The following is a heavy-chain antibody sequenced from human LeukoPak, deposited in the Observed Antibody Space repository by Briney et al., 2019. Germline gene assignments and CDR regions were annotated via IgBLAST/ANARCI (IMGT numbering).Heavy chain of an antibody. CDR3: ARDQAFYGSGSYSWYYDL. CDR1: GFDFSNNY. D-gene: IGHD3-10*01. Sequence: GGSLRLTCAASGFDFSNNYMSWVRQAPGKGLEWVAIIYSAGNPHYADSVKGRFTLSRDISNGTLYLHMDSLRVEDTAVYYCARDQAFYGSGSYSWYYDLWGRGTLVTVSS. V-gene: IGHV3-66*01. CDR2: IYSAGNP. J-gene: IGHJ2*01.